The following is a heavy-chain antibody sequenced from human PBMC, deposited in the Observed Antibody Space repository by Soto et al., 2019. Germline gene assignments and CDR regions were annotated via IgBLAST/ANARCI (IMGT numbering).Heavy chain of an antibody. CDR1: GLTFSRYT. J-gene: IGHJ4*02. V-gene: IGHV3-30-3*01. CDR3: ARFRSERPFDF. Sequence: QVQLVESGGGVVQPGRSLRLSCAASGLTFSRYTMHWVRQAPGKGLEWVAVISYDGNNKYYADSVKCRFTSSRANSKNTLSLQMNSLRPEDTAVYYCARFRSERPFDFWGQGTLVTVSS. CDR2: ISYDGNNK.